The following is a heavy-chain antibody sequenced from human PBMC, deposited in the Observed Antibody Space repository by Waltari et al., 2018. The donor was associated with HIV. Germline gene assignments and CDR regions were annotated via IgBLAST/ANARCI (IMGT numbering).Heavy chain of an antibody. D-gene: IGHD2-2*01. J-gene: IGHJ5*02. CDR1: TGHY. CDR2: INPISGGT. CDR3: ARESGYQLVRWLDP. Sequence: TGHYMHWLRQAPGQGLEWMGWINPISGGTNYAQTLQGRVTMTRDASINTVYMELKSLRYDDTAMYYCARESGYQLVRWLDPWGQGTRVTVSS. V-gene: IGHV1-2*02.